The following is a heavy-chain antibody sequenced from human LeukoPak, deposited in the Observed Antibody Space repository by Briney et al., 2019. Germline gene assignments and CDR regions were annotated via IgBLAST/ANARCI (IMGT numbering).Heavy chain of an antibody. CDR3: TSDTVAVATASLGY. D-gene: IGHD6-13*01. V-gene: IGHV3-74*01. CDR2: MNSDGSTI. J-gene: IGHJ4*02. Sequence: GGSLRLSCAASVFSLPGSWLLSVGQAPGKGLVWVSRMNSDGSTINYADSVKGRFTISRDNAKNPLYLQMTRLNAADSAVYYCTSDTVAVATASLGYWGLGTLVTVSS. CDR1: VFSLPGSW.